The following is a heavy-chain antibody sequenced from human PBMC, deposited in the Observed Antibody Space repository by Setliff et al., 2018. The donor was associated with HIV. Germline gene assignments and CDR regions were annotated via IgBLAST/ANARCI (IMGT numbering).Heavy chain of an antibody. CDR2: IIPIFGTA. D-gene: IGHD3-3*01. Sequence: SVKVSCKASGGTFSSYAISWVRQAPGQGLEWMGGIIPIFGTANYAQKFQGRVTITADESTSTAYMELSSLRSEDTAVYYCARVTIFGVVMGWFDPWGQGTLVTVSS. CDR3: ARVTIFGVVMGWFDP. V-gene: IGHV1-69*13. CDR1: GGTFSSYA. J-gene: IGHJ5*02.